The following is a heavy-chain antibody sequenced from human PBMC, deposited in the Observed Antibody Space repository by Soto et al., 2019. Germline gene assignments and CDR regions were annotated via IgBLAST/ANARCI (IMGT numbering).Heavy chain of an antibody. CDR1: GVTFSTYW. Sequence: PXGSLRLSCAAAGVTFSTYWMHWVRQAPGKGLVWVSRVNNDGSSTTYADSVKGRFTISRDNAKNTLYLQMNSLRAEDTAMYYCARDLVYSSSELDHWGQGTLVTVSS. D-gene: IGHD6-6*01. J-gene: IGHJ4*02. CDR3: ARDLVYSSSELDH. CDR2: VNNDGSST. V-gene: IGHV3-74*01.